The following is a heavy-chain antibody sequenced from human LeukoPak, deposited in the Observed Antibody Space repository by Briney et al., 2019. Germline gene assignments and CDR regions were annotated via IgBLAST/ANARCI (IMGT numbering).Heavy chain of an antibody. V-gene: IGHV1-2*02. J-gene: IGHJ4*02. CDR1: GYTFTGYY. Sequence: ASVKVSCKASGYTFTGYYMHWVRQAPGQGLEWMGWINPNSGGTNYAQKFQGRVTMTRDTSISTAYMELSRLRSDDTAVYYCARGATYYDILTGYYPLLDYWGQGTLVTVSS. CDR3: ARGATYYDILTGYYPLLDY. CDR2: INPNSGGT. D-gene: IGHD3-9*01.